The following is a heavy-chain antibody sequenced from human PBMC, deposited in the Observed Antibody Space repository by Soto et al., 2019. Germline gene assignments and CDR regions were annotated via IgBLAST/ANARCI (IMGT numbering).Heavy chain of an antibody. CDR2: IIPIFGTA. CDR3: ARYSHMRGSGLEDYYYYGMDV. J-gene: IGHJ6*02. CDR1: GGTFSSYA. D-gene: IGHD3-10*01. V-gene: IGHV1-69*13. Sequence: RASVKVSCKASGGTFSSYAISWVRQAPGQGLEWMGGIIPIFGTANYAQKFQGRVTITADESTSTAYMELSSLRSEDTAVYYCARYSHMRGSGLEDYYYYGMDVWGQGTTVTVSS.